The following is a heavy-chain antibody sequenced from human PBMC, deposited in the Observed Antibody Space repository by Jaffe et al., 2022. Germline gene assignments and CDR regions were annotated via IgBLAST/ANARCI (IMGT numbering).Heavy chain of an antibody. CDR3: ARVGCGGDCYLDYYYYYYMDV. Sequence: EVQLVESGGGLVQPGGSLRLSCAASGFTFSSYWMHWVRQAPGKGLVWVSRINSDGSSTSYADSVKGRFTISRDNAKNTLYLQMNSLRAEDTAVYYCARVGCGGDCYLDYYYYYYMDVWGKGTTVTVSS. D-gene: IGHD2-21*02. CDR2: INSDGSST. V-gene: IGHV3-74*01. J-gene: IGHJ6*03. CDR1: GFTFSSYW.